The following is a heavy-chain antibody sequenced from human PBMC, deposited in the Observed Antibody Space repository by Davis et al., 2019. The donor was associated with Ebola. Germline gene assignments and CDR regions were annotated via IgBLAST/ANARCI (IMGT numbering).Heavy chain of an antibody. V-gene: IGHV3-30-3*02. CDR1: GFTFSTYT. CDR3: VKGIGGWSDGMDY. D-gene: IGHD2-15*01. J-gene: IGHJ4*02. CDR2: ISYDGSNQ. Sequence: GESLKISCVASGFTFSTYTLHWVRQAPGKGLEWVAVISYDGSNQYYADSVKGRFTISRDNSKNTVYLQMNSLSAEDTAVYYCVKGIGGWSDGMDYWGQGTLVTVSS.